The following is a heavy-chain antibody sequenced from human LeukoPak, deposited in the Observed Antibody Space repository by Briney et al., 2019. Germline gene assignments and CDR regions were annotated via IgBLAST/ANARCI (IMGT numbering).Heavy chain of an antibody. Sequence: GASVKVSCKVSGYTLTELSMHWVRQAPGKGLEWMGGFDPEEGETIYAQKFQGRVTMTEDTSTDTAYMELSSLRSEDTAVYYCATVSYCGGDCFPGFQHWGQGTLVTVSS. CDR2: FDPEEGET. CDR3: ATVSYCGGDCFPGFQH. J-gene: IGHJ1*01. D-gene: IGHD2-21*02. CDR1: GYTLTELS. V-gene: IGHV1-24*01.